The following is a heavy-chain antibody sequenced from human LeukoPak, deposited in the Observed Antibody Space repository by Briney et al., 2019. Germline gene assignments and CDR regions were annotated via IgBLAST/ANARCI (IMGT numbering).Heavy chain of an antibody. CDR2: ISSSSSYI. Sequence: PGGSLRLSCAASGFTFSSYSMNWVRQAPGKGLEWVSSISSSSSYIYYADSVKGRFTISRDNAKNSLYLQMNSLRAEDTAVYYCARDKYSYGPLDYGYYWGQGTLVTVSS. CDR3: ARDKYSYGPLDYGYY. V-gene: IGHV3-21*01. D-gene: IGHD5-18*01. J-gene: IGHJ4*02. CDR1: GFTFSSYS.